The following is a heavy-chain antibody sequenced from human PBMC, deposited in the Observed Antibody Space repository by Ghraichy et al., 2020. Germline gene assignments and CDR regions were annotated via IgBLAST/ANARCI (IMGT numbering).Heavy chain of an antibody. CDR2: IYYSGST. CDR3: ARERGDTAMATRSHYYGMDV. D-gene: IGHD5-18*01. V-gene: IGHV4-39*07. CDR1: GGSISSSSYY. J-gene: IGHJ6*02. Sequence: SETLSLTCTVSGGSISSSSYYWGWIRQPPGKGLEWIGSIYYSGSTYYNPSLKSRVTISVDTSKNQFSLKLSSVTAADTAVYYCARERGDTAMATRSHYYGMDVWGQGTTVTVSS.